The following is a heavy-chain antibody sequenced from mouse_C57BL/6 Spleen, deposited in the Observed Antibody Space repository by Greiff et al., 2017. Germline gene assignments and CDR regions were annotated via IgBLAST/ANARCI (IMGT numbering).Heavy chain of an antibody. CDR1: GYTFTDYE. CDR2: IDPETGGT. CDR3: TRGTTVVAYYAMDY. V-gene: IGHV1-15*01. J-gene: IGHJ4*01. D-gene: IGHD1-1*01. Sequence: VKLQESGAELVRPGASVTLSCKASGYTFTDYEMHWVKQTPVHGLEWIGAIDPETGGTAYNQKFKGKAILTADKSSSTAYMELRSLTSEDSAVYYCTRGTTVVAYYAMDYWGQGTSVTVSS.